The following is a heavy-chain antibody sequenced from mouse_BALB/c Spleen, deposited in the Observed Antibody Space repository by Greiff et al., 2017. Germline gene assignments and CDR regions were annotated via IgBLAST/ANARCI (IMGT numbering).Heavy chain of an antibody. J-gene: IGHJ3*01. CDR1: GYAFTNYL. D-gene: IGHD2-14*01. V-gene: IGHV1-54*01. CDR2: INPGSGGT. CDR3: ARSYYRYDGFAY. Sequence: VQLQQSGAELVRPGTSVKVSCKASGYAFTNYLIEWVKQRPGQGLEWIGVINPGSGGTNYNEKFKGKATLTADKSSSTAYMQLSSLTSDDSAVYFCARSYYRYDGFAYWGQGTLVTVSA.